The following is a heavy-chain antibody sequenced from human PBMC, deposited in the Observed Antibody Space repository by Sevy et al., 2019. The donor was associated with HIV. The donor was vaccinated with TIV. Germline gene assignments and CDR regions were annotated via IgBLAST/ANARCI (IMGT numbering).Heavy chain of an antibody. D-gene: IGHD2-2*01. V-gene: IGHV1-18*01. CDR2: ISAYNGNT. CDR3: AREYDRYCSSTSCVRYSSSWTGWFDP. Sequence: ASMKVSCKASGYTLTSYGISWVRQAPGQGLEWMGWISAYNGNTNYAQKLQGRVTMTTDTSTSTAYMELRSLRSDDTAVYYCAREYDRYCSSTSCVRYSSSWTGWFDPWGQGTLVTVSS. CDR1: GYTLTSYG. J-gene: IGHJ5*02.